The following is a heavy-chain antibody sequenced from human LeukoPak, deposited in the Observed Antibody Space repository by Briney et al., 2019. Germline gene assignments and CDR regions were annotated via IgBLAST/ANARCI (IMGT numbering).Heavy chain of an antibody. J-gene: IGHJ4*02. V-gene: IGHV4-59*01. Sequence: SETLSLTCTVSGGSISSWYWSWIRQPPGKGLEWIGYIYGSGNTNYNPSLKSRVTMSIDTSKNQFSLKLTSVTAADTATYYCARETSLAGFASGLGFNYWGQGILVTVSS. CDR2: IYGSGNT. CDR3: ARETSLAGFASGLGFNY. CDR1: GGSISSWY. D-gene: IGHD6-19*01.